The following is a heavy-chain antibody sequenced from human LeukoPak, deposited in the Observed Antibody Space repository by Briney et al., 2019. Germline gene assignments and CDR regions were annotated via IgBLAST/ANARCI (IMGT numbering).Heavy chain of an antibody. J-gene: IGHJ4*02. CDR3: ARARSNGDYDY. D-gene: IGHD4-17*01. CDR1: GFTFNNYV. V-gene: IGHV3-64*01. CDR2: ITSDGGST. Sequence: GGSLRLSCAASGFTFNNYVMHWVRQAPGKGLEYVSAITSDGGSTYYANSVKGRFTISRGNSKNTLSLQMGNLRAEDMAVYYCARARSNGDYDYWGQGTLVTVSS.